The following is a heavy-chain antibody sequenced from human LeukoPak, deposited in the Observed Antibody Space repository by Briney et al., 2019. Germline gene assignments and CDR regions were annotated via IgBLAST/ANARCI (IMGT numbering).Heavy chain of an antibody. D-gene: IGHD6-13*01. CDR1: GFTVSSYY. CDR2: IYSGGST. V-gene: IGHV3-53*01. J-gene: IGHJ4*02. Sequence: PGGSLRLSCAASGFTVSSYYMSWVRQAPGKGLEWVSVIYSGGSTYYADSVKGRFTISRDNSKNTLYLQMNSLRAEDTAVYYCARGASSWGDYFDYWGQGTLVTVSS. CDR3: ARGASSWGDYFDY.